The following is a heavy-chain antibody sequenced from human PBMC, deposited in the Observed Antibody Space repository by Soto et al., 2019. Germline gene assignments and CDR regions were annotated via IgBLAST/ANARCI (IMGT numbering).Heavy chain of an antibody. V-gene: IGHV3-23*01. CDR1: GFTFSSHV. J-gene: IGHJ4*02. Sequence: EVQVLESGGGLVQPGGSLRLSCVGSGFTFSSHVRTWVRRAPGKGLEWVSSINANGASTYYAESLMGRFTISRDNSRKTLCLQMRRLRAGDRDVYCCATCHDSTYWEGYWGQGTLVTVSS. CDR3: ATCHDSTYWEGY. CDR2: INANGAST. D-gene: IGHD2-8*02.